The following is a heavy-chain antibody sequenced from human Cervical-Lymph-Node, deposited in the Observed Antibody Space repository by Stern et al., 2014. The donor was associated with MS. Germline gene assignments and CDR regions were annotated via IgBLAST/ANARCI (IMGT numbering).Heavy chain of an antibody. J-gene: IGHJ5*02. CDR3: VRSRYCSGGNCFSDWFDP. CDR2: IKPRGGTT. V-gene: IGHV1-46*03. CDR1: GYSFTNYY. D-gene: IGHD2-15*01. Sequence: VQLVESGAEVKKPGASVKVSCKASGYSFTNYYMHWVRQAPGHGLEWMGMIKPRGGTTNYAQKFQGRATMTSDTSTSTVYMELSSLRSEDTAVYYCVRSRYCSGGNCFSDWFDPWGQGTLVTVSS.